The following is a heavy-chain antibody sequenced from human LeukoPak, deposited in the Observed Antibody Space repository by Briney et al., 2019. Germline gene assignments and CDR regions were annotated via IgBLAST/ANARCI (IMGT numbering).Heavy chain of an antibody. CDR3: AKGLVVTASHFDY. D-gene: IGHD2-21*02. CDR1: GSTFDDYA. CDR2: ISWNSGSI. Sequence: TGGSLRLSRAASGSTFDDYAMHWVRQAPGKGLEWVSGISWNSGSIGYADSVKGRFTISRDNAKNSLYLQMNSLRAEDTALYYCAKGLVVTASHFDYWGQGTLVTVSS. J-gene: IGHJ4*02. V-gene: IGHV3-9*01.